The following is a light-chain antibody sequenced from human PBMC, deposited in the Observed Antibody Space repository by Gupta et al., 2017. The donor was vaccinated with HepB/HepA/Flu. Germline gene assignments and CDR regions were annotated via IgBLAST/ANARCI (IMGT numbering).Light chain of an antibody. CDR1: QNINSY. CDR3: QQSYTIPQT. Sequence: DIQMTQSPSSLSASVGDRVNITCRASQNINSYLNWYQQRPGKAPKLLIYGASSLQGGVPSRFSGSGSVTDFTLTVSSLQPEDFATYYCQQSYTIPQTFGPGTKVDFK. V-gene: IGKV1-39*01. J-gene: IGKJ3*01. CDR2: GAS.